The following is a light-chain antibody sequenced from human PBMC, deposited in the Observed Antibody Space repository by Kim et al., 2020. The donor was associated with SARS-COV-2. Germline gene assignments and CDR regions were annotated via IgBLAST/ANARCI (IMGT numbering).Light chain of an antibody. CDR3: LQDYDYPLT. CDR2: ATS. J-gene: IGKJ4*01. V-gene: IGKV1-6*01. Sequence: AIQMTQSPSSLSASVGDRVTITCGASQGIRNDLGWYQQKPGRAPNLLIYATSTLQSGVPSRFSGSGSGTDFTLTISSLQPEDVATYYCLQDYDYPLTFGGGTKVDIK. CDR1: QGIRND.